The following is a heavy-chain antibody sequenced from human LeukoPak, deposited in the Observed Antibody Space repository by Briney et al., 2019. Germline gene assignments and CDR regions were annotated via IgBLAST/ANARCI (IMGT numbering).Heavy chain of an antibody. D-gene: IGHD1-26*01. CDR3: ASTKWELLLDAFDI. CDR1: GYTFTSYC. J-gene: IGHJ3*02. Sequence: ASVKVSCKASGYTFTSYCMHWVRQAPGQVLERMGIINPSGGSTSYAQKFQGRVTITADESTSTAYMELSSLRSEDTAVYYCASTKWELLLDAFDIWGQGTMVTGSS. CDR2: INPSGGST. V-gene: IGHV1-46*01.